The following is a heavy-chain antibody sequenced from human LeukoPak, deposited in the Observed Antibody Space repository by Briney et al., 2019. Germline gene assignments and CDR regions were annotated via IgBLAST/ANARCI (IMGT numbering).Heavy chain of an antibody. CDR1: GYTFTSYY. J-gene: IGHJ1*01. CDR2: INPSGGST. CDR3: ARGPLPYSSSWYVVEYFQH. D-gene: IGHD6-13*01. Sequence: ASVKVSCKASGYTFTSYYMHRVRQAPGQGLEWMGIINPSGGSTSYAQKFQGRVTMTRDTSTSTVYMELSSLRSEDTAVYYCARGPLPYSSSWYVVEYFQHWGQGTLVTVSS. V-gene: IGHV1-46*01.